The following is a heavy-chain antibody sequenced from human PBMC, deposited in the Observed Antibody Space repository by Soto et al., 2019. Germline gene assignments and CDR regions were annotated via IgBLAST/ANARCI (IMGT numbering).Heavy chain of an antibody. CDR1: GFTFSSYA. CDR3: AKGGERWFGELFY. CDR2: ISGSGRST. J-gene: IGHJ4*02. Sequence: EVQLLESGGGLVQPGGSLRLSCAASGFTFSSYAMSWVRQAPGKGLKWVSDISGSGRSTYYADSVKGRFTISRDNSKNTLYLQMNSLRAEDTAVYYCAKGGERWFGELFYWGQGTLVTVSS. D-gene: IGHD3-10*01. V-gene: IGHV3-23*01.